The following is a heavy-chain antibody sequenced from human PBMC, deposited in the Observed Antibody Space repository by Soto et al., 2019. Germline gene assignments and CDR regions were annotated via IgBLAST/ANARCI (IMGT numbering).Heavy chain of an antibody. CDR2: ISYDGSNK. V-gene: IGHV3-30-3*01. J-gene: IGHJ6*02. Sequence: PGGSMRLSCAASGFTFSSYAMHWVRQAPGKGLEWVAVISYDGSNKYYADSVKGRFTISRDNSKNTLYLQMNSLRAEDTAVYYCAREQQGRNYYYYYGMDVWGQGTTVTVSS. CDR1: GFTFSSYA. CDR3: AREQQGRNYYYYYGMDV. D-gene: IGHD6-13*01.